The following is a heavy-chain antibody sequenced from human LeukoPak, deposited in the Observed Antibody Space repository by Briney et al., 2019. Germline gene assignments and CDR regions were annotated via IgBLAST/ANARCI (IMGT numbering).Heavy chain of an antibody. CDR1: GGTFSSYA. CDR2: ISAYNGNT. D-gene: IGHD2-8*02. V-gene: IGHV1-18*01. Sequence: GASVKVSCKASGGTFSSYAISWVRQAPGQGLEWMGWISAYNGNTNYAQKLQGRVTMTTDTSTSTAYMELRSLRSDDTAVYYCARAGNLGYCTGGVCYNLDYWGQGTLVTVSS. J-gene: IGHJ4*02. CDR3: ARAGNLGYCTGGVCYNLDY.